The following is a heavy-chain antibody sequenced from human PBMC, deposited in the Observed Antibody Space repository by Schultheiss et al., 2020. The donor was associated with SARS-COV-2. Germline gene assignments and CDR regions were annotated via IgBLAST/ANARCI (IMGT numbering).Heavy chain of an antibody. J-gene: IGHJ3*02. Sequence: SETLSLTCAVYGGSFSGYYWSWIRQPPGKGLEWIGEINHSGSTNYNPSLKSRVTISVDTSKNQFSLKLSSVTAADTAVYYCARWDTAMVSAFDIWGQGTMVTVSS. D-gene: IGHD5-18*01. CDR1: GGSFSGYY. V-gene: IGHV4-34*01. CDR3: ARWDTAMVSAFDI. CDR2: INHSGST.